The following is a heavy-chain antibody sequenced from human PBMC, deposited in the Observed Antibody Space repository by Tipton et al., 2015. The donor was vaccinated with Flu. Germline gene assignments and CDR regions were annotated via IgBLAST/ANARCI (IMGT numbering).Heavy chain of an antibody. CDR1: GFTFSNYA. D-gene: IGHD3-3*01. V-gene: IGHV3-23*01. CDR3: AKAPGFLEWLLDY. J-gene: IGHJ4*02. Sequence: SLRLSCAASGFTFSNYAMSWVRQAPGKGLEWVSDISGSGGDTFYADSVKGRFTISRDNSKDTLYLQMNSLRAEDTAVYYCAKAPGFLEWLLDYWGQGTPVTVSS. CDR2: ISGSGGDT.